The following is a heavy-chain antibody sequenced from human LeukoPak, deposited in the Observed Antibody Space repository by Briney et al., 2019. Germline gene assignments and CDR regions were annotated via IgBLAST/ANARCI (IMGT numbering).Heavy chain of an antibody. D-gene: IGHD3-10*01. Sequence: PSETLSLTCTVSGGSMSSYYWSWIRQPAGKGLEWIGRIYSTGGTNYNPSLKSRVTMSVDASKNQFSLRLSSVTAADTAVYYCARDHQLYGSPWDWFDPWGQGMLVTVPS. CDR3: ARDHQLYGSPWDWFDP. CDR1: GGSMSSYY. CDR2: IYSTGGT. J-gene: IGHJ5*02. V-gene: IGHV4-4*07.